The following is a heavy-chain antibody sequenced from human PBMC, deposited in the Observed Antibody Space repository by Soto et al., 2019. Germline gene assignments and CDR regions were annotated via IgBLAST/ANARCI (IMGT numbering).Heavy chain of an antibody. V-gene: IGHV1-18*01. J-gene: IGHJ3*02. D-gene: IGHD3-22*01. CDR1: GYTFTSYG. CDR3: AISASGYYNDAFDI. CDR2: ISAYNGNT. Sequence: QVQLVQSGAEVKKPGASVKVSCKASGYTFTSYGISWVRQAPGQGLEWMGWISAYNGNTNYAQKLQGRVTMTTDTPTSTAYMELSSLISDDTAVCDCAISASGYYNDAFDIWSQGTVVTASS.